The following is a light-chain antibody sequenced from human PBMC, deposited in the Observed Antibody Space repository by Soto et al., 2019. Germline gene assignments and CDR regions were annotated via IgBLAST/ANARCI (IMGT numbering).Light chain of an antibody. V-gene: IGLV8-61*01. Sequence: QTVVTQEPSSSVSPGGTITLTCGLSSGSVSTSYYPSWYQQTPGQAPRTLIYNTNTRSSGVPDRFSGSVLGNTAALTITGXXXXXXXXXYCLLYMGSGIWVFGGGTKL. CDR3: LLYMGSGIWV. J-gene: IGLJ3*02. CDR1: SGSVSTSYY. CDR2: NTN.